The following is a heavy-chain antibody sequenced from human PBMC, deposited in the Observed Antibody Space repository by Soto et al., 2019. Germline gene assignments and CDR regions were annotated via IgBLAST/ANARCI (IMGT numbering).Heavy chain of an antibody. CDR3: ARAYGDYVFDY. CDR1: RVSMSDYF. Sequence: SETLSLTCTVSRVSMSDYFWSWIRQPPGKGLEWIGYIYYSGSTNYNPSLKSRVTISVDTSKNQFSLKLSSVTAADTAVYYCARAYGDYVFDYWGQGTLVTVSS. V-gene: IGHV4-59*01. J-gene: IGHJ4*02. CDR2: IYYSGST. D-gene: IGHD4-17*01.